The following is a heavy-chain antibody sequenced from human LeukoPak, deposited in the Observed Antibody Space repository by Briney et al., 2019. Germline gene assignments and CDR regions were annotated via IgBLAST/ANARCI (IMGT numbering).Heavy chain of an antibody. CDR1: GFTFSSYA. CDR3: ARDRPRYYYDSSKDY. J-gene: IGHJ4*02. D-gene: IGHD3-22*01. Sequence: GGSLRLSCAATGFTFSSYAMHWVRQAPGKGLEWVAVISYDGSNKYYADSVKGRFTISRDNSKNTLYLQMNSLRAEDTAVYYCARDRPRYYYDSSKDYWGQGTLVTVSS. V-gene: IGHV3-30*04. CDR2: ISYDGSNK.